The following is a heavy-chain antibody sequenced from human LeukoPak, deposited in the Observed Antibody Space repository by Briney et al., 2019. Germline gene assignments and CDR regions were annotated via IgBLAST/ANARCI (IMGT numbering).Heavy chain of an antibody. J-gene: IGHJ4*02. CDR3: ATGQGYGDYPY. CDR1: GFTFSSYG. V-gene: IGHV3-30*03. Sequence: GGSLRLSCAASGFTFSSYGMHWVRQAPGKGLEGVAVISYDGSNKYYADSVKGRFTIYRDNSKNTLYLQMNSLRAEDTAVYYCATGQGYGDYPYWGQGTLVTVSS. CDR2: ISYDGSNK. D-gene: IGHD4-17*01.